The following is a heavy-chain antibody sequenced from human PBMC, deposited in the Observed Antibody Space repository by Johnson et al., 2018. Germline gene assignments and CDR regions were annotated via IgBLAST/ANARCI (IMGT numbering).Heavy chain of an antibody. D-gene: IGHD5/OR15-5a*01. V-gene: IGHV3-7*01. CDR3: AKGGDPFSESES. J-gene: IGHJ4*02. CDR1: GFTFHDSW. Sequence: VQLVESGGGLVPPGGSLRLSCAASGFTFHDSWMTWVRQAQGNGLEWLANINEAGNRGYYVDSVKGRFIISRDNARNSVYLQINRLIIEDTAVYYCAKGGDPFSESESWGQGTLVTVSA. CDR2: INEAGNRG.